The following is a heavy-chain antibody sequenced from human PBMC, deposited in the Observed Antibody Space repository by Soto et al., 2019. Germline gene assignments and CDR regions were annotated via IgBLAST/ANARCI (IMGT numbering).Heavy chain of an antibody. CDR3: ARVNCSSTSCYYDY. D-gene: IGHD2-2*01. Sequence: GGSLRLSCAASGFTFSSYGMHWVRQAPGKGLEWVAGIWYDGSNKYYADSVKGRFTISRDNSKNTLYLQMNSLRAEDTAVYYFARVNCSSTSCYYDYWGQGTLVTV. CDR1: GFTFSSYG. V-gene: IGHV3-33*01. J-gene: IGHJ4*02. CDR2: IWYDGSNK.